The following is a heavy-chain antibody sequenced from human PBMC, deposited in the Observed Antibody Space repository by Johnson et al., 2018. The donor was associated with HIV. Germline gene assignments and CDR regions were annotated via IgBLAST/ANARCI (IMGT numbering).Heavy chain of an antibody. J-gene: IGHJ3*01. D-gene: IGHD1-26*01. CDR1: GFTFSNYG. Sequence: QVQLVESGGGVVQPGGSLRLSCAASGFTFSNYGMHWVRQAPGKGLEWVAFLRYDGKNKHVADSLKGRFTISRDNSKNTLNLEMDGLKDEDTGLYYCVKDRGSPGVPAALAVWCQGTKVIVSS. V-gene: IGHV3-30*02. CDR2: LRYDGKNK. CDR3: VKDRGSPGVPAALAV.